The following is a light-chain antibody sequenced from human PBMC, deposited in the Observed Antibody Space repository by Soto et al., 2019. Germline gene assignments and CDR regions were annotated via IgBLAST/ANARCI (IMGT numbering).Light chain of an antibody. J-gene: IGKJ1*01. CDR2: GAS. Sequence: EIVLTQPPATLSLSPGERATLSCRASQSVSSYLAWYQQKPGQAPRLLIYGASSRATGIPDRFSGSGSGTDFTLTISRLEPEDFAVYYCQQYGSSPPWTFGQGTKVDIK. CDR1: QSVSSY. V-gene: IGKV3-20*01. CDR3: QQYGSSPPWT.